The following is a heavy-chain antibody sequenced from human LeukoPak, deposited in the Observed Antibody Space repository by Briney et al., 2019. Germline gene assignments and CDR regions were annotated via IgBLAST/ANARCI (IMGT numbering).Heavy chain of an antibody. CDR1: GGSISSGGYY. CDR2: IYHSGST. V-gene: IGHV4-30-2*01. J-gene: IGHJ4*02. Sequence: SETLSLTCTVSGGSISSGGYYWSWIRQPPGKGLEWIGYIYHSGSTYYNPSLKSRVTISVDRSKNQFSLKLSSVTAADTAVYYCARDLLRPGYFDYWGQGTLVTVSS. D-gene: IGHD1-26*01. CDR3: ARDLLRPGYFDY.